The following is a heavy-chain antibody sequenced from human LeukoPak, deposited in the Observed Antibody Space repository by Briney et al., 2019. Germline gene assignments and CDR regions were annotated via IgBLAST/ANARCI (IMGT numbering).Heavy chain of an antibody. V-gene: IGHV3-66*01. D-gene: IGHD6-19*01. Sequence: PGGSLRLSCAASGFTVSNNYMSWVRQAPGKGLEWVSVIYSGGGTYYADSVKGRFTITRDNTKNTLYLQMNRLRAEDTAVYYCARDSSGPLYWGQGTLVTVSS. CDR1: GFTVSNNY. CDR2: IYSGGGT. J-gene: IGHJ4*02. CDR3: ARDSSGPLY.